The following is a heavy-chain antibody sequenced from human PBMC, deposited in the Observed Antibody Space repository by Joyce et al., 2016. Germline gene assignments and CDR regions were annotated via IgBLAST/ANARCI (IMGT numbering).Heavy chain of an antibody. CDR3: AKDVRSIFGVITRTIPLFDP. CDR2: LSYGGSND. V-gene: IGHV3-30*18. Sequence: QVQLVESGGGVVQPGRSLRLSCAASGFTFSNCAMHWVRQAPGKGIEWVVILSYGGSNDYYADSVKGRFTISRDNSKNTLYLQMNSLRAEDTAVYYCAKDVRSIFGVITRTIPLFDPWGQGTLVTVSS. CDR1: GFTFSNCA. D-gene: IGHD3-3*01. J-gene: IGHJ5*02.